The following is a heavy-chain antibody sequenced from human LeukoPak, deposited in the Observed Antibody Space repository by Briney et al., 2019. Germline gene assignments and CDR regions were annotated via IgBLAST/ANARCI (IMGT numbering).Heavy chain of an antibody. D-gene: IGHD6-19*01. CDR2: IYYSGSI. CDR1: GGSISSYY. Sequence: SETLSLTCTVSGGSISSYYWSWIRQPPGKGLEWIGYIYYSGSINYNPSLKSRVTISVDTSKNQFSLKLSSVTAADTAVYYCARFKQWLVIDYWGQGTLVTVSS. CDR3: ARFKQWLVIDY. J-gene: IGHJ4*02. V-gene: IGHV4-59*01.